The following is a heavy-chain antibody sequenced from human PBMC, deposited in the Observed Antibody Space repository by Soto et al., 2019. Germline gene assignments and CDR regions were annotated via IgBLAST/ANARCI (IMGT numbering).Heavy chain of an antibody. V-gene: IGHV4-4*02. CDR3: SRHVGKGNRFDP. Sequence: QVQLQESGPGLVKPSGTLSLTCAVSGGSISSSNWWRWVRQPPGKGLEWIGEIYHCGSTNYNPSLKSRVTISVDKSKKQFSRELSSVTAADTAVYYCSRHVGKGNRFDPWGQGTLVTVSS. J-gene: IGHJ5*02. CDR2: IYHCGST. CDR1: GGSISSSNW.